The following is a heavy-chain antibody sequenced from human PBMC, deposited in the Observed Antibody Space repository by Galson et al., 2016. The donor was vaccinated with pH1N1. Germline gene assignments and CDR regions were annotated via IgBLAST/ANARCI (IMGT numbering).Heavy chain of an antibody. CDR1: GFTFSSYG. D-gene: IGHD4-17*01. J-gene: IGHJ4*02. V-gene: IGHV3-33*01. Sequence: SLRLSCAASGFTFSSYGMHWVRQAPGKGLEWVAVIWYDGSNKYYADSVKGRVTISRDNSKNTLYLQMNSLRAEDTAVYYCARGNSYYGDYLGYWGQGTLVTVSS. CDR2: IWYDGSNK. CDR3: ARGNSYYGDYLGY.